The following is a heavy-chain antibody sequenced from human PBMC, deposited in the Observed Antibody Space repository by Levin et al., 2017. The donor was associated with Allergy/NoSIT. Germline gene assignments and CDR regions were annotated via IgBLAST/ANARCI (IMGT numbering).Heavy chain of an antibody. J-gene: IGHJ3*01. D-gene: IGHD3-10*01. CDR1: GFSLTTNREA. Sequence: SGPTLVKPTQTLTLTCTFSGFSLTTNREAVAWIRQPPGKALEWLALIYGDDDQRYRPFLRNRLTLSRDAPKNQVVLTLTNMGPADAGTYYCAHRRNESFSYNDAFDVWGQGTMVTVSS. CDR2: IYGDDDQ. V-gene: IGHV2-5*02. CDR3: AHRRNESFSYNDAFDV.